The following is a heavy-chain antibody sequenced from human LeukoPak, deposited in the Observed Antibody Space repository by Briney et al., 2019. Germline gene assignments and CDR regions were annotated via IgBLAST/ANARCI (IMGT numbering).Heavy chain of an antibody. Sequence: GGSLRLSCAASGFTFTRYRVTWVRQAPGKGLEWVANIKQDGSERYYVDSVDGRFTISRDNAKNSLFLQMNSLRDDDTAVYYCARSESTMTTWSMDYWGQGALVMVSS. CDR3: ARSESTMTTWSMDY. CDR1: GFTFTRYR. J-gene: IGHJ4*02. D-gene: IGHD4-17*01. CDR2: IKQDGSER. V-gene: IGHV3-7*01.